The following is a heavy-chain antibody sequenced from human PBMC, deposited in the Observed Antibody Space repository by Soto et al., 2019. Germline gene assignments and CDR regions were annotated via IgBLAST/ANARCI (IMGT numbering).Heavy chain of an antibody. D-gene: IGHD6-19*01. CDR1: GFTFSSYS. Sequence: PGGSLRLSCAASGFTFSSYSMNWVRQAPGKGLEWLSFISSSGRDIYYEDSVKGRFTISRDNVKNSLYLQMNSLRAEDTAVYYCARDIAVDLDYWGQGTLVTVSS. V-gene: IGHV3-21*05. J-gene: IGHJ4*02. CDR2: ISSSGRDI. CDR3: ARDIAVDLDY.